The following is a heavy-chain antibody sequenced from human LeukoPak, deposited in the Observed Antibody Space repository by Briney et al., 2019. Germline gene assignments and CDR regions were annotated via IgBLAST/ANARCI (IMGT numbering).Heavy chain of an antibody. CDR2: INHSGST. V-gene: IGHV4-34*01. CDR1: GGSFSGYY. D-gene: IGHD1-26*01. CDR3: ARDRWELLFDY. J-gene: IGHJ4*02. Sequence: SETLSLTCAAYGGSFSGYYWSWIRQPPGKGLEWIGEINHSGSTNYNPSLKSRVTISVDTSKNQFSLQLDSVTPEDTAVYYCARDRWELLFDYWGQGTLVTVSS.